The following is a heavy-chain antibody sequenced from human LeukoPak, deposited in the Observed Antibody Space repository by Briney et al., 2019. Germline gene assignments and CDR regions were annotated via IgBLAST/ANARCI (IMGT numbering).Heavy chain of an antibody. CDR3: AKDPIAVAAPVWWFDP. D-gene: IGHD6-19*01. CDR2: IRYDGSNK. CDR1: GSTFSSYG. J-gene: IGHJ5*02. V-gene: IGHV3-30*02. Sequence: HSGGSLRLSCAASGSTFSSYGMHWVRQAPGKGLERVAFIRYDGSNKYYADSVKGRFTISRDNSKNTLYLQMNSLRAEDTAVYYCAKDPIAVAAPVWWFDPWGQGTLVTVSS.